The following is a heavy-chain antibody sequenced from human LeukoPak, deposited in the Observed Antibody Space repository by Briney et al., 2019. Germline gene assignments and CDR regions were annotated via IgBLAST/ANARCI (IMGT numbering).Heavy chain of an antibody. CDR1: GFTVSSNY. D-gene: IGHD6-19*01. Sequence: GGSLRLSCAVSGFTVSSNYMSWVRQAPGKGLEWVSVIYSGGTTYYADSVRGRFTLSRDNSKNSLYLQMNSLRADDTAVYYCARGGPAFINIAVADPFDYWGQGTLVTVSS. CDR3: ARGGPAFINIAVADPFDY. V-gene: IGHV3-53*01. CDR2: IYSGGTT. J-gene: IGHJ4*02.